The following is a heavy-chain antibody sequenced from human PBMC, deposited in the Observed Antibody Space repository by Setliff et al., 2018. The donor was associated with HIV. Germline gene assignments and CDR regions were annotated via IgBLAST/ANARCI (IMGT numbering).Heavy chain of an antibody. V-gene: IGHV4-34*01. CDR2: INLSGRT. J-gene: IGHJ1*01. Sequence: SETLSLTCAGFGGSFTGYYWSWIRQPPGKGLEWIGEINLSGRTHYTPSLKSRLTISVDTSKNQISLKSRSVTVADTAVYYCASGAIAVAATTSFQHWGQGTQVTVSS. CDR1: GGSFTGYY. CDR3: ASGAIAVAATTSFQH. D-gene: IGHD6-19*01.